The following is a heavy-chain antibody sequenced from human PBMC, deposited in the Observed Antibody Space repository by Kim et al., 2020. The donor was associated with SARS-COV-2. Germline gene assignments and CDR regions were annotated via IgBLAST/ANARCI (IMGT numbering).Heavy chain of an antibody. Sequence: SQTLSLTCAISGDSVSSNSAAWNWIRQSPSRGLEWLGRTYYRSKWYNDYAVSVKSRITINPDTSKNQFSLQLNSVTPEDTAVYYCARESVTMVRGVIKPFDYWGQGTLVTVSS. CDR3: ARESVTMVRGVIKPFDY. D-gene: IGHD3-10*01. J-gene: IGHJ4*02. V-gene: IGHV6-1*01. CDR1: GDSVSSNSAA. CDR2: TYYRSKWYN.